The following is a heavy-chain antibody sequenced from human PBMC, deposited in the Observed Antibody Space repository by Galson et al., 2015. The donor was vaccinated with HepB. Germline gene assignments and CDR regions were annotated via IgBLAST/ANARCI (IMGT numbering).Heavy chain of an antibody. V-gene: IGHV3-23*01. CDR2: ISGSGSTT. CDR3: AKDTSGTGWYGLFDY. D-gene: IGHD6-19*01. J-gene: IGHJ4*02. CDR1: GFTFSSYA. Sequence: SLRLSCAASGFTFSSYAMSWVRQAPGKGLEWVSGISGSGSTTHYIDSVKGRFTISRDKSRNTLYLQMNSLRTEDAAVYYCAKDTSGTGWYGLFDYWGQGTQVTVSS.